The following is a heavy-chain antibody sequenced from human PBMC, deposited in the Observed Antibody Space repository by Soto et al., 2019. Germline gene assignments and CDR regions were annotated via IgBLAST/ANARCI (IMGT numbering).Heavy chain of an antibody. D-gene: IGHD2-15*01. Sequence: ASVKVSCKASGYTFTSYAMHWVRQAPGQRLEWMGWINAGNGNTKYSQKFQGRVTVTRDTSASTAYMELSSLRSEDTAVYYCASGGRYYYYYGMDVWGQGTTVTVSS. CDR2: INAGNGNT. V-gene: IGHV1-3*01. J-gene: IGHJ6*02. CDR3: ASGGRYYYYYGMDV. CDR1: GYTFTSYA.